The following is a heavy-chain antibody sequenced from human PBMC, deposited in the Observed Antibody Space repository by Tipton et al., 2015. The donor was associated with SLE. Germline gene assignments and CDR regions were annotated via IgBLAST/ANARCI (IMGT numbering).Heavy chain of an antibody. D-gene: IGHD3-10*01. CDR3: AKEGYYGSGARDAFDI. Sequence: LRLSCAASGFTFSSYAMSWVRQAPGKGLEWVSAISGSGGSTYYADSVKGRFTISRDNSKNTLYLQMNSLRAEDTAVYYCAKEGYYGSGARDAFDIWGQGTMVTVSS. CDR1: GFTFSSYA. CDR2: ISGSGGST. J-gene: IGHJ3*02. V-gene: IGHV3-23*01.